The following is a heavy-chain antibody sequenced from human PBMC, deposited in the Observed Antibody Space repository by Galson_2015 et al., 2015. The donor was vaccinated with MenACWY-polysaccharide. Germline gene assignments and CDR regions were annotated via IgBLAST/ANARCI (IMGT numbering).Heavy chain of an antibody. CDR2: ISSSGGGT. Sequence: SLRLSCAGSEFTFSGYGMNWVRQAPGKGLEWVAAISSSGGGTYYTHSVKDRFTISRDNSKNTLSLQMNSLRVEDPAVYYCVNGGSSMYFDSWGQGTLVTVSS. V-gene: IGHV3-23*01. CDR1: EFTFSGYG. J-gene: IGHJ4*02. CDR3: VNGGSSMYFDS. D-gene: IGHD6-13*01.